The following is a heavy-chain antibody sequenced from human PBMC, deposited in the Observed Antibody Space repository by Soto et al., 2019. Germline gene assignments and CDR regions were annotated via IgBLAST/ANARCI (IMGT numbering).Heavy chain of an antibody. J-gene: IGHJ5*02. D-gene: IGHD6-6*01. CDR1: GYTFKTYG. CDR3: ARDREAARPGGFDP. V-gene: IGHV1-18*04. CDR2: ISAYNGNT. Sequence: ASVKVSCKASGYTFKTYGLSWVRQAPGQGLEWLGWISAYNGNTNYAQKFQGRVTMTTDTPTSTAYMELRSLRSDDTAVYYCARDREAARPGGFDPWGQGTLVTVSS.